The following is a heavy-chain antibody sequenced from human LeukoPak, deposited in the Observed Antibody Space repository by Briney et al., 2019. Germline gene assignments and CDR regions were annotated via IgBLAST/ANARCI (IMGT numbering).Heavy chain of an antibody. Sequence: SETLSLTCSVSGGSLKSYYWNWVRQPPGKGLEWIGYISYSGSTYYNPSLKSRVIISVDTSKNQFSLRLSSVTAADTAVYYCAGEVTGEHWFDPWGQGTLVTVSS. D-gene: IGHD7-27*01. CDR2: ISYSGST. J-gene: IGHJ5*02. CDR1: GGSLKSYY. CDR3: AGEVTGEHWFDP. V-gene: IGHV4-59*06.